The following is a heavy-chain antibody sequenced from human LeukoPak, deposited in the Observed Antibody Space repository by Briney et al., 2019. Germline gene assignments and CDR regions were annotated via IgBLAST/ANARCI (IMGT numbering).Heavy chain of an antibody. Sequence: SETLSLTCTVSGGSISSYYWSWIRQPPGKGLEWIGYIYYSGTTYYNPSLKSRVTISVDTSKNQFSLKLSSVTAADTALYYCAKHYMGSSYNHGLDCWGQGTLVTVSS. CDR1: GGSISSYY. CDR2: IYYSGTT. CDR3: AKHYMGSSYNHGLDC. V-gene: IGHV4-59*04. D-gene: IGHD3-10*01. J-gene: IGHJ4*02.